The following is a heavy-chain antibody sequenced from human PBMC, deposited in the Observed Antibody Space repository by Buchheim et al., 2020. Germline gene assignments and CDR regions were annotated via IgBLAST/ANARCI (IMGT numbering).Heavy chain of an antibody. V-gene: IGHV3-30*02. D-gene: IGHD3-10*01. CDR2: IRYDGSNK. J-gene: IGHJ4*02. Sequence: QVQLVESGGGVVQPGRSLRLSCAASGFTFSSYGMHWVRQAPGKGLEWVAFIRYDGSNKYYADSVKGRFTISRDTSKNTLYLQMNSLRAEDTAVYYCAKGSTTMVRGVIIAPPDYWGQGTL. CDR1: GFTFSSYG. CDR3: AKGSTTMVRGVIIAPPDY.